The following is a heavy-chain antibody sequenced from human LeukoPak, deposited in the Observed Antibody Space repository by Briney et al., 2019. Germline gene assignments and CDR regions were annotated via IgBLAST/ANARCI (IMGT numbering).Heavy chain of an antibody. CDR2: IYYSGSN. V-gene: IGHV4-59*08. J-gene: IGHJ4*02. Sequence: SETLSLTCTVSGDSISSYYWSWIRQPPGKGLEWIGYIYYSGSNNYNPSLKSRVTISDDTCKNQFSLKLSSVTAADTAVYYCARHQLGGELRFDYWGQGTLVTVSS. CDR3: ARHQLGGELRFDY. CDR1: GDSISSYY. D-gene: IGHD1-26*01.